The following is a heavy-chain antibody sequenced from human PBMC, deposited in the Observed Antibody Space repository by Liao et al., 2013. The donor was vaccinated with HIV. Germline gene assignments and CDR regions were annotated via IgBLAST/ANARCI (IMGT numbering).Heavy chain of an antibody. Sequence: QVQLQESGSGLVKPSETLSLTCTVSGGSIDSFYWHWLRQPPGKRLEWVGYIHSHGMTNYNPSLNSRVTISVDTFRNQFSLRLTSVTAADAALYYCARGKLLWIFDYWGQGTLVTVSS. J-gene: IGHJ4*02. D-gene: IGHD2-21*02. V-gene: IGHV4-59*01. CDR1: GGSIDSFY. CDR2: IHSHGMT. CDR3: ARGKLLWIFDY.